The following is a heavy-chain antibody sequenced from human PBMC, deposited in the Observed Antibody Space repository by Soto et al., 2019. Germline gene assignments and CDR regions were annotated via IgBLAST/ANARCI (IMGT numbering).Heavy chain of an antibody. D-gene: IGHD2-15*01. Sequence: QVQLVQSGAEVKKPGSSVKVSCKASGGTFSSYTISWVRQAPGQGLEWMGRIIPILGIANYAQKFQGRVTITADKSTSTAYMELSSLRSEDTAVYYCARAPGDCSRGSCLGHYWGQGTLVTVSS. CDR1: GGTFSSYT. V-gene: IGHV1-69*02. J-gene: IGHJ4*02. CDR3: ARAPGDCSRGSCLGHY. CDR2: IIPILGIA.